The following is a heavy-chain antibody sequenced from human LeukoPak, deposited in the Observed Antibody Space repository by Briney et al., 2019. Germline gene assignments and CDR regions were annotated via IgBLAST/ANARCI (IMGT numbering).Heavy chain of an antibody. J-gene: IGHJ4*02. D-gene: IGHD6-13*01. CDR2: ISSHGGST. Sequence: GGSLRLSCSASGFTFSSYAMHWVCQAPGKGLEYVSAISSHGGSTYYADSVKGRFTISRDNAKNSLYLQMNSLRAEDTAVYYCAMSLAAADDYWGQGTLVTVSS. CDR1: GFTFSSYA. V-gene: IGHV3-64*04. CDR3: AMSLAAADDY.